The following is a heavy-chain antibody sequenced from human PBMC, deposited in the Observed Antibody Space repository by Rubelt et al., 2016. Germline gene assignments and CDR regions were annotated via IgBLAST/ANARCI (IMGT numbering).Heavy chain of an antibody. CDR3: ARSPHEVDFWSIDWFDP. Sequence: QVQLQESGPGLVKPSETLSLTCTVSGGSISSYYWSWIRQPAGKGLEWIGYIYYSGSTNYNPSLSRRVTFSVATSKNQFSLKLSSVTAADTAVYYCARSPHEVDFWSIDWFDPWGQGTLVTVSS. V-gene: IGHV4-59*08. CDR1: GGSISSYY. D-gene: IGHD3-3*01. CDR2: IYYSGST. J-gene: IGHJ5*02.